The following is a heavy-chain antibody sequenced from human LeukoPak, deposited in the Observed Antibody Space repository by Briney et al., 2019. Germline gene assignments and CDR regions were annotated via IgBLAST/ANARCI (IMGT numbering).Heavy chain of an antibody. Sequence: ASVKVSCKASGGTFSSYAISWVRQAPGQGLEWMGRINPNSGGTNYAQKFQGRVTMTRDTSISTAYMELSRLRSDDTAVYYCAAELYYDFWSGYSNWFDPWGQGTLVTVSS. D-gene: IGHD3-3*01. J-gene: IGHJ5*02. CDR1: GGTFSSYA. CDR2: INPNSGGT. CDR3: AAELYYDFWSGYSNWFDP. V-gene: IGHV1-2*06.